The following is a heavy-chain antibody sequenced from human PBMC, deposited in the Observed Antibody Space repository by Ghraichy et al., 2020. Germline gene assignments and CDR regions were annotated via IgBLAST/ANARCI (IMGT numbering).Heavy chain of an antibody. J-gene: IGHJ4*02. V-gene: IGHV1-2*02. D-gene: IGHD2-2*01. Sequence: ASVKVSCKASGYTFTGYYMQWVRQAPGQGLEWMGWINPNSGATNYAQKFQGRVTMTRDTSISTAYMELSSLRSDDAAVYYCAIYCSSASCNGVIQYWGQGTLVTVSS. CDR2: INPNSGAT. CDR3: AIYCSSASCNGVIQY. CDR1: GYTFTGYY.